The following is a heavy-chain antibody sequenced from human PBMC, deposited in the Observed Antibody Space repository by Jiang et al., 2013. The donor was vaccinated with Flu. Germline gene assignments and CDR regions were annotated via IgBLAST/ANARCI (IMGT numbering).Heavy chain of an antibody. V-gene: IGHV2-5*02. Sequence: KPTQTLTLTCTFSGFSLNTDGVGVGWIRQPPGKALEWLALIYWDDDKRYSPSLMSRLTITKDTSKNQVVLKLVNLDPVDTGTYFCAHRHGHGFRFGEPFDYWGQGTLVSVSS. J-gene: IGHJ4*02. D-gene: IGHD3-10*01. CDR1: GFSLNTDGVG. CDR3: AHRHGHGFRFGEPFDY. CDR2: IYWDDDK.